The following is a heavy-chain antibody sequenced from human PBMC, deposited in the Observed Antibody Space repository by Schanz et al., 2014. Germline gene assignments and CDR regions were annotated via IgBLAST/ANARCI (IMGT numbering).Heavy chain of an antibody. D-gene: IGHD1-26*01. J-gene: IGHJ4*02. V-gene: IGHV3-23*01. CDR1: GFTLSNYA. Sequence: EVQLLESGGGLVQPGGSLRLSCAASGFTLSNYAMSWVRQAPGKGLEWVSIISGSGGNTYYADAVRGRFTISRDNSKNTLFLQMNSLRAEDTAVYYCARDHTTESYYSAGPPIDYWGQGTLLTVSS. CDR2: ISGSGGNT. CDR3: ARDHTTESYYSAGPPIDY.